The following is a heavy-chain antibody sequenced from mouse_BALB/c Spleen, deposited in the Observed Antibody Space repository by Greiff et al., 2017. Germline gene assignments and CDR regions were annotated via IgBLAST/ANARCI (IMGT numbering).Heavy chain of an antibody. V-gene: IGHV1-54*01. CDR3: ARRGYGNYEAMDY. CDR2: INPGSGGT. D-gene: IGHD2-1*01. J-gene: IGHJ4*01. CDR1: GYAFTNYL. Sequence: VQLQQSGAELVRPGTSVKVSCKASGYAFTNYLIEWVKQRPGQGLEWIGVINPGSGGTNYNEKFKGKATLTADKSSSTAYMQLSSLTSDDSAVYFCARRGYGNYEAMDYWGQGTSVTVSS.